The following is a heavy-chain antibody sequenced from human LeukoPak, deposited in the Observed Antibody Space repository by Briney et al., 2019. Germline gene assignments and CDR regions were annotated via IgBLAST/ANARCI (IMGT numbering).Heavy chain of an antibody. V-gene: IGHV3-23*01. CDR1: GFTFSTHS. CDR2: ITGSGGST. J-gene: IGHJ4*02. CDR3: AKDLLPGEY. D-gene: IGHD3-16*01. Sequence: GGSLRLSCAASGFTFSTHSMSWVRQAPGRGLEWVSAITGSGGSTYYADSVKGRFTISRDNSKNTVYLQMNRLRADDTAVYYCAKDLLPGEYWGQGTLVTVSS.